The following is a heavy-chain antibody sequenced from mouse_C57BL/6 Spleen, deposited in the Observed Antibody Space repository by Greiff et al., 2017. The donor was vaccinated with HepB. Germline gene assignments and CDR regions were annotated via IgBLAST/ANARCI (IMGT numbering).Heavy chain of an antibody. CDR3: ASYDYDCAWFAY. D-gene: IGHD2-4*01. CDR1: GYTFTSYW. Sequence: QVQLQQPGAELVKPGASVKMSCKASGYTFTSYWITWVKQRPGQGLEWIGDIYPGSGSTNYNEKFKSKATLTVDTSSSTAYMQLSSLTSEDSAVYYCASYDYDCAWFAYWGQGTLVTVSA. V-gene: IGHV1-55*01. CDR2: IYPGSGST. J-gene: IGHJ3*01.